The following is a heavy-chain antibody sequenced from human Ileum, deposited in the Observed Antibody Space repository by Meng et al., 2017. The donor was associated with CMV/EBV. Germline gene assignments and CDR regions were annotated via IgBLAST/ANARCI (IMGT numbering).Heavy chain of an antibody. CDR1: GGSMSGSY. Sequence: DASPALVMPSNHLLFTCWSVGGSMSGSYWGWIRQPAGKGLEWIGRIYVSVSTDYNPSLKSRATMSVDTSKKQFSLRLTSVTAADTAVYFCAREVDVDGAVPQKGGYYYDYWGQGILVTVSS. D-gene: IGHD3-3*01. CDR2: IYVSVST. CDR3: AREVDVDGAVPQKGGYYYDY. V-gene: IGHV4-4*07. J-gene: IGHJ4*02.